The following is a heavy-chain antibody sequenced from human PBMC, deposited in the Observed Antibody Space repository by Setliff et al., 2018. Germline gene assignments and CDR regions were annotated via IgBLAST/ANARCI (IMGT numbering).Heavy chain of an antibody. CDR1: GFIINSYS. CDR2: MYGGGTT. D-gene: IGHD3-22*01. V-gene: IGHV3-66*01. Sequence: GGSLRLSCAASGFIINSYSMTWVRQAPGKGLEWVSGMYGGGTTYYADSVKGRFTISRDNSKNTLYLQMSSLRAEDTAVYYCARLALTGYDSSGYYYALEYYYYMDVWGKGTTVTVSS. CDR3: ARLALTGYDSSGYYYALEYYYYMDV. J-gene: IGHJ6*03.